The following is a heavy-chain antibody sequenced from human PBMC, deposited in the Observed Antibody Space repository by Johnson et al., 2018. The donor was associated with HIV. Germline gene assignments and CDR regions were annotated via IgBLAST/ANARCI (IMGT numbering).Heavy chain of an antibody. CDR1: GFTFGDYA. J-gene: IGHJ3*02. CDR2: INWNGGST. V-gene: IGHV3-20*04. D-gene: IGHD6-6*01. CDR3: AKVLYSSSSDAFDI. Sequence: VQLVESGGGVARPGGSLRLSCAASGFTFGDYAMSWVRQVPGKGLEWVSGINWNGGSTGYADSVEGRLTIFRDNAKNSLYLQMNSLRAEDTAVYYCAKVLYSSSSDAFDIWGQGTMVTVSS.